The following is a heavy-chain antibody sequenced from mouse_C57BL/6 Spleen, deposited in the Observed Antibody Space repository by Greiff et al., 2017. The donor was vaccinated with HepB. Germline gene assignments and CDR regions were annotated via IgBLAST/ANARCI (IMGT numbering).Heavy chain of an antibody. V-gene: IGHV5-17*01. CDR1: GFTFSDYG. CDR3: ASTYITTVVATDWYFDV. Sequence: EVHLVESGGGLVKPGGSLKLSCAASGFTFSDYGMHWVRQAPEKGLEWVAYISSGSSTIYYADTVKGRFTISRDNAKNTLFLQMTSLRSEDTAMYYCASTYITTVVATDWYFDVWGTGTTVTVSS. D-gene: IGHD1-1*01. CDR2: ISSGSSTI. J-gene: IGHJ1*03.